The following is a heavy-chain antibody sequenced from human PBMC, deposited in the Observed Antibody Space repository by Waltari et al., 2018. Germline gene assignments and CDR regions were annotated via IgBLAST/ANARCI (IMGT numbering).Heavy chain of an antibody. Sequence: QVQVVESGGGVVQPGTSLRLSCAAPGFPFGRPAILCASQAPGKGLEWMAVISFDGSPKFYADSVNGRFTISRDNSRNTLYLQMNSLRADDTAVYYCAKGKVGVVGDYYYYYMDVWGKGTTVTVSS. J-gene: IGHJ6*03. CDR3: AKGKVGVVGDYYYYYMDV. D-gene: IGHD1-26*01. V-gene: IGHV3-30*01. CDR2: ISFDGSPK. CDR1: GFPFGRPA.